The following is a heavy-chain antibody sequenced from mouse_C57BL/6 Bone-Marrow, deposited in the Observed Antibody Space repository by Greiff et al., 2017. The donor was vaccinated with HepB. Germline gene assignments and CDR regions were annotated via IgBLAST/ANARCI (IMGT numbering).Heavy chain of an antibody. CDR3: ARVGTYDGYYPAWFAY. V-gene: IGHV1-55*01. J-gene: IGHJ3*01. CDR2: IYPGSGST. CDR1: GYTFTSYW. D-gene: IGHD2-3*01. Sequence: QVQLQQPGAELVKPGASVKMSCKASGYTFTSYWITWVKQRPGQGLEWIGDIYPGSGSTNYNEKFKSKATLTVDTSSSTAYMQLSSLTSEDSAVYYGARVGTYDGYYPAWFAYWGQGTLVTVSA.